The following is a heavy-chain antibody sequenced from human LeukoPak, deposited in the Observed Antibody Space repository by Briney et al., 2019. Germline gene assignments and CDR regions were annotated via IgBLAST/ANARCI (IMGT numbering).Heavy chain of an antibody. D-gene: IGHD3-16*01. V-gene: IGHV3-15*01. Sequence: GGSLRLSCAASGFTFSGSAMHWVRQAPGKGLEWVGRIKNKADGGTTDYTVPVKGRFTISRDDAKNTLYLQMDSLISEDTAIYYCVWHYFDYWGQGALVTVSS. CDR1: GFTFSGSA. CDR2: IKNKADGGTT. CDR3: VWHYFDY. J-gene: IGHJ4*02.